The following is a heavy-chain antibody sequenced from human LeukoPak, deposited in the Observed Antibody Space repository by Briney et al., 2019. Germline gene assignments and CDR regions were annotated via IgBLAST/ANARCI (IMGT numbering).Heavy chain of an antibody. Sequence: GESLKISCKGSGYSFTSYWIGWVRQMPGKGLEWMGIVYPSDSDTKYSPSFQGQVTISADKSISTAYLQWSSLKASDTAIYYCARQRRGGYSLTWGQRTLVTVSS. J-gene: IGHJ5*02. CDR3: ARQRRGGYSLT. V-gene: IGHV5-51*01. CDR1: GYSFTSYW. CDR2: VYPSDSDT. D-gene: IGHD5-12*01.